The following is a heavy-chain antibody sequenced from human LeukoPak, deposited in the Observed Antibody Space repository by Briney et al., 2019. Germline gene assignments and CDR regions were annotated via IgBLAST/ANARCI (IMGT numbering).Heavy chain of an antibody. V-gene: IGHV5-51*01. CDR3: ARHQIVGATRSPFDY. J-gene: IGHJ4*02. Sequence: GESLQIPRKGSGYSFNSYWIGWVRQMPGKGLEWMGIIYPGDSDTRYSPSFQGQVTISADKSISTAYLQWSSLKASDTAMYYCARHQIVGATRSPFDYWGQGTLVTVSS. CDR1: GYSFNSYW. CDR2: IYPGDSDT. D-gene: IGHD1-26*01.